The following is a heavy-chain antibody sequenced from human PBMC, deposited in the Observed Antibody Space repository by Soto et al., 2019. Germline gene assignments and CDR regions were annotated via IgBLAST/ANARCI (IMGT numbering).Heavy chain of an antibody. D-gene: IGHD4-17*01. Sequence: QVQLVQSGAEVKKPGSSVKVSCKASGGTFSSYTISWVRQAPGQGLGWMGRIIPILGIANYAQKFQGRVTITADKSTSTAYMELSSLRSEDTAVYYCARDYGGNTYWYFDLWGRGTLVTVSS. CDR2: IIPILGIA. CDR1: GGTFSSYT. V-gene: IGHV1-69*08. CDR3: ARDYGGNTYWYFDL. J-gene: IGHJ2*01.